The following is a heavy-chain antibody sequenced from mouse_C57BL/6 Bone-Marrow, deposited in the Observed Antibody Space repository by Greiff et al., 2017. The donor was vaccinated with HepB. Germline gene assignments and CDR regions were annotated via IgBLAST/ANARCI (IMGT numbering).Heavy chain of an antibody. J-gene: IGHJ2*01. Sequence: VQLVESGAELVRPGASVTLSCKASGYTFTDYEMHWVKQTPVHGLEWIGAIDPETGGTAYNQKFKGKAILTADKSSSTAYMELRSLTSEDSAVYYCTRRYAIDYWGQGTTLTVSS. CDR2: IDPETGGT. CDR1: GYTFTDYE. CDR3: TRRYAIDY. V-gene: IGHV1-15*01.